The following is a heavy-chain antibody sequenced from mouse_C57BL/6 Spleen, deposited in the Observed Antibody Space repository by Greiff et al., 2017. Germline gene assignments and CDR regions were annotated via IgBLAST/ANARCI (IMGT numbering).Heavy chain of an antibody. CDR2: ISSGGSYT. CDR3: ARRSNWAWFAY. CDR1: GFTFSSYG. V-gene: IGHV5-6*01. Sequence: EVQGVESGGDLVKPGGSLKLSCAASGFTFSSYGMSWVRQTPDKRLEWVATISSGGSYTYYPDSVKGRFTISRDNAKNTLYLQMSRLKSEDTAMYYCARRSNWAWFAYWGQGTLVTVSA. D-gene: IGHD4-1*01. J-gene: IGHJ3*01.